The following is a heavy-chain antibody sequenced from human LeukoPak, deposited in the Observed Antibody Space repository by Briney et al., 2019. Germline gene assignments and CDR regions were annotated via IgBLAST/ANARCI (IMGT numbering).Heavy chain of an antibody. CDR3: AREAPAFGGVIVMKYFDY. CDR2: IYYSGST. CDR1: GGSISSSSYY. J-gene: IGHJ4*02. Sequence: PSETLPLTCTVSGGSISSSSYYWGWIRQPPGKGLEWIGSIYYSGSTYYNPSLKSRVTISVDTSKNQFSLKLSSVTAADTAVYYCAREAPAFGGVIVMKYFDYWGQGTLVTVSS. V-gene: IGHV4-39*07. D-gene: IGHD3-16*02.